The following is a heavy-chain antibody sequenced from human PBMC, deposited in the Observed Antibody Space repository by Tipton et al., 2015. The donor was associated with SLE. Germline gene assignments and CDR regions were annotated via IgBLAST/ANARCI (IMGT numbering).Heavy chain of an antibody. V-gene: IGHV4-31*03. CDR1: GGSISTGGYY. CDR3: VVCSPSSCSYFDY. J-gene: IGHJ4*02. Sequence: TLSLTCTVSGGSISTGGYYWTWFRQHPGKGRQWIGKIYYSGGTYYNPSLTSRLTISVDTSKNLFSLKLSSVTAADTAVYYCVVCSPSSCSYFDYWGQGRLVTVSS. D-gene: IGHD2-2*01. CDR2: IYYSGGT.